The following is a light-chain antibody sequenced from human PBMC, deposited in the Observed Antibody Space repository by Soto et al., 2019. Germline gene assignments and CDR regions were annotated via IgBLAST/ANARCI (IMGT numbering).Light chain of an antibody. CDR3: SSYTSSSTLL. CDR1: SSDIGAYNY. J-gene: IGLJ2*01. Sequence: QSALTQPASVSGSPGQSITISCTGTSSDIGAYNYVSWYQQHPGKAPKLVIYEVSNRPSGISNRFSGSKSGNTASLTISGLQAEDETDYYCSSYTSSSTLLFGGGTKVTVL. CDR2: EVS. V-gene: IGLV2-14*01.